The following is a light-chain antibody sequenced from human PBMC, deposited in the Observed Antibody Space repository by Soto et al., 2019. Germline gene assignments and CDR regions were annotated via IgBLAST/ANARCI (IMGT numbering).Light chain of an antibody. CDR2: VAS. CDR1: QGISNR. V-gene: IGKV1-27*01. Sequence: DIQLTQSPSSLSASVGDRVTITCRASQGISNRLSWYQQKPGQAPTFLIYVASSLQSGVPSRFSGSGSGTDFTLTISSLQPEDVATYYCLQDYTAPPYTFGQGTKLEIK. J-gene: IGKJ2*01. CDR3: LQDYTAPPYT.